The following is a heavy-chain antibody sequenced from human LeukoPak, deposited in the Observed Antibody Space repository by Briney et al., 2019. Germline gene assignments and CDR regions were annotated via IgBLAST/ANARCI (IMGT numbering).Heavy chain of an antibody. CDR3: ARVPHDIVVVVAATPDC. Sequence: GGSLRLSCAASGFTFSSYSMNWVRQAPGKGLEWVSSITSRSTYIYYADSVKGRFTISRDNAKNSLYLQMNSLRAEDTAVYYCARVPHDIVVVVAATPDCWGQGTRVTVSS. V-gene: IGHV3-21*01. CDR1: GFTFSSYS. J-gene: IGHJ4*02. D-gene: IGHD2-15*01. CDR2: ITSRSTYI.